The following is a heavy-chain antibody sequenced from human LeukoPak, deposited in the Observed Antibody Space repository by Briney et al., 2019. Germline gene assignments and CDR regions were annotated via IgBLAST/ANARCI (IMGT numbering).Heavy chain of an antibody. J-gene: IGHJ4*02. CDR1: GGSISSSSW. V-gene: IGHV4-4*02. CDR3: ARRSYNSPFRY. D-gene: IGHD5-24*01. CDR2: VSHSGST. Sequence: SETLSLTCAVSGGSISSSSWWTWVRHPPPKLLQWIGDVSHSGSTNYNPSLKSRVTLSVDKSKNQFSLNLRSVTAADTAVYYCARRSYNSPFRYWGQGTPVTVSS.